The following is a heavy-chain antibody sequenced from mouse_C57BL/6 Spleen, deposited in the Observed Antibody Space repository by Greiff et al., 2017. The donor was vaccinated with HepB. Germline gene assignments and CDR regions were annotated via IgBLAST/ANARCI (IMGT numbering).Heavy chain of an antibody. V-gene: IGHV1-52*01. J-gene: IGHJ2*01. CDR1: GYTFTSYW. CDR2: IDPSDSET. D-gene: IGHD2-3*01. CDR3: ARDDGYLDY. Sequence: VQLQQSGAELVRPGSSVKLSCKASGYTFTSYWMHWVKQRPIQGLDWIGNIDPSDSETHYNQKFKDKATLTVDKSSSTAYMQLSSLTSEDSACYYCARDDGYLDYWGQGTTLTVSS.